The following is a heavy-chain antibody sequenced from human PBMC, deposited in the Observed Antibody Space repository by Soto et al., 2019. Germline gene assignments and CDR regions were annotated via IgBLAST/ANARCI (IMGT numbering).Heavy chain of an antibody. CDR3: AREVSSSSWYVPATYGMDV. CDR2: ISAYNGNT. Sequence: ASVKVSCKASGYTFTSYGISWVRQAPGQGLEWMGWISAYNGNTNYAQKLQGRVTMTTDTSTSTAYMELRSLRSDDTAVYYCAREVSSSSWYVPATYGMDVWGQGTTVTVYS. V-gene: IGHV1-18*01. J-gene: IGHJ6*02. D-gene: IGHD6-13*01. CDR1: GYTFTSYG.